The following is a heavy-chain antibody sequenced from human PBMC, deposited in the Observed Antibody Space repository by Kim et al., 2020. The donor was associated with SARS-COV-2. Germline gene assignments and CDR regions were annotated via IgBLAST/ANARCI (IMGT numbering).Heavy chain of an antibody. CDR3: AKDGIAAAGYYYYYGMDV. CDR2: ISGSGGST. D-gene: IGHD6-13*01. CDR1: GFTFSSYA. J-gene: IGHJ6*04. Sequence: GGSLRLSCAASGFTFSSYAMSWVRQAPGKGLEWVSAISGSGGSTYYADSVKGRFAISRDNSKNTLYLQMNSLRAEDTAVYYCAKDGIAAAGYYYYYGMDVWGDRTTVTVSS. V-gene: IGHV3-23*01.